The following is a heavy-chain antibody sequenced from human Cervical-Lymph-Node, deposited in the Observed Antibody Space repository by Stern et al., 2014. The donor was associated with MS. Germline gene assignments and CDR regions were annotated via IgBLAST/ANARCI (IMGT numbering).Heavy chain of an antibody. CDR1: GFSLNTRGVG. CDR2: IYWDGAK. CDR3: AHHGLIDNYGPRSGSLFDQ. V-gene: IGHV2-5*02. J-gene: IGHJ4*02. D-gene: IGHD3-3*01. Sequence: QVTLRESGPTLVKPTQTLTLTCTFSGFSLNTRGVGVGWIRQPPGKALEWLSLIYWDGAKHFSPSLRSRLTITKDTSKSQVVLSMTNMAPVDTATYFCAHHGLIDNYGPRSGSLFDQWGQGTLVTVSS.